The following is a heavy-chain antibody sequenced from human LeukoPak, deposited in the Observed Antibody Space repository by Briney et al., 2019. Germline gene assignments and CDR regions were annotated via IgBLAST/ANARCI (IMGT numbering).Heavy chain of an antibody. D-gene: IGHD6-6*01. J-gene: IGHJ6*03. V-gene: IGHV3-53*01. CDR1: GFTVSSNY. Sequence: PGGSLRLSCAASGFTVSSNYMSWVRQAPRKGLEWVSVIYTGVSTYYADSVKGRLAISRDNSKNTLYLQMNSLRAEDTAVYYCARVRPHPIIDVWGKGTTVTVSS. CDR3: ARVRPHPIIDV. CDR2: IYTGVST.